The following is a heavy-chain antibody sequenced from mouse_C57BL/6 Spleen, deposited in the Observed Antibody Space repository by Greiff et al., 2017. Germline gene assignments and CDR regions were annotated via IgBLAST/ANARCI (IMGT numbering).Heavy chain of an antibody. J-gene: IGHJ4*01. CDR2: IHPNSGST. CDR1: GYTFTSYW. CDR3: ARHYGSPMDY. D-gene: IGHD1-1*01. Sequence: QVHVKQPGAELVKPGASVKLSCKASGYTFTSYWMHWVKQRPGQGLEWIGMIHPNSGSTNYNEKFKSKATLTVDKSSSTAYMQLSSLTSEDSAVYYCARHYGSPMDYWGQGTSVTVSS. V-gene: IGHV1-64*01.